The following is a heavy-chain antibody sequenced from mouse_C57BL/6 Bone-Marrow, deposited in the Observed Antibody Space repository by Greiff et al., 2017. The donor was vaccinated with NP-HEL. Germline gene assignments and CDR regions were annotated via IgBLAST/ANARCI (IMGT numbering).Heavy chain of an antibody. J-gene: IGHJ1*03. CDR2: IHPNSGST. D-gene: IGHD3-3*01. Sequence: QVQLKESGAELVKPGASVKLSCKASGYTFTSYWMHWVKQRPGQGLEWIGMIHPNSGSTNYNEKFKSKATLTVDNSSSTAYMQLSSLTSEDSAVYYCARPLGGYFDVWGTGTTVTVSS. CDR1: GYTFTSYW. CDR3: ARPLGGYFDV. V-gene: IGHV1-64*01.